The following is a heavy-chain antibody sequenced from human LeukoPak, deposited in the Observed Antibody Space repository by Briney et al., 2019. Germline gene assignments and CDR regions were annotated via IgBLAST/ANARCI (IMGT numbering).Heavy chain of an antibody. D-gene: IGHD3-10*01. CDR2: INHSGST. Sequence: GSLTLSCEAFEFTFSNYWMSWVRQPPGKGLEWIGEINHSGSTNYNPSLKSRVTISVDTSKNQFSLKLSSVTAADTAVYYCATLDGSGSYWFDPWGQGTLVTVSS. CDR3: ATLDGSGSYWFDP. J-gene: IGHJ5*02. V-gene: IGHV4-34*08. CDR1: EFTFSNYW.